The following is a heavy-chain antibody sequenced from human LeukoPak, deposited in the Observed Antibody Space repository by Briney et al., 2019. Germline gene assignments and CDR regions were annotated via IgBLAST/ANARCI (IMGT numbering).Heavy chain of an antibody. CDR2: IYYSGST. CDR3: ARTTKTTGIAAAGRPFGNYPSFDY. Sequence: SETLSLTCNVSGGSISSSSYYWGWIRQPPGKGLEWIVSIYYSGSTYYNPSLKSRVTISVDTSKNQFSLKLSSVTAADTAVYYCARTTKTTGIAAAGRPFGNYPSFDYWGQGTLVTVSS. CDR1: GGSISSSSYY. D-gene: IGHD6-13*01. V-gene: IGHV4-39*07. J-gene: IGHJ4*02.